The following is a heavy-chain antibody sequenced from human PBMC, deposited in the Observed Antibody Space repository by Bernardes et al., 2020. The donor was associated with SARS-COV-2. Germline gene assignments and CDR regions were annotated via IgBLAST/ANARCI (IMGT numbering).Heavy chain of an antibody. J-gene: IGHJ4*02. V-gene: IGHV3-74*01. CDR1: GFTFSNYW. CDR2: ISSDGSST. D-gene: IGHD6-13*01. CDR3: ARQQVVTIGH. Sequence: GGSLRLSCVVSGFTFSNYWMHWVRQAPGKGLVWVSRISSDGSSTTNADSVKGRFTISRDNAKNTLYLQMNSLRAEDTAVYYCARQQVVTIGHWGQGTLVTVSS.